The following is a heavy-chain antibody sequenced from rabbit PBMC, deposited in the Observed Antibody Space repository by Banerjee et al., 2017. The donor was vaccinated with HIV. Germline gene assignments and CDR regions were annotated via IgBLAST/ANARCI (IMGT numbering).Heavy chain of an antibody. Sequence: QSLEESGGDLVKPGASLTLTCTASGFSFSGSDYMCWVRQAPGKGLEWIACIDTGSSGFTYFASWAKGRFTISKTSSTTVTLQMTSLTVADTATYFCARDTGTSFSSYGMDLWGPGTLVTVS. CDR2: IDTGSSGFT. CDR3: ARDTGTSFSSYGMDL. CDR1: GFSFSGSDY. J-gene: IGHJ6*01. D-gene: IGHD7-1*01. V-gene: IGHV1S40*01.